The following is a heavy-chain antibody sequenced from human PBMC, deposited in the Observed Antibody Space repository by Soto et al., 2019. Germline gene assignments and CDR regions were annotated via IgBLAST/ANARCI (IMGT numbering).Heavy chain of an antibody. CDR2: IIPIFGTA. V-gene: IGHV1-69*01. CDR3: ARRGYCGSGICSREWFDP. J-gene: IGHJ5*02. D-gene: IGHD2-15*01. Sequence: QVHLVQSGAEVKKPGSSVKVSCKASGGTFSSYPINWLRQAPGQGLEWMGGIIPIFGTANYAQKFQGRVTITADESTSTAYMELSSLRSEDTAVYYCARRGYCGSGICSREWFDPWGQGTLVSVSS. CDR1: GGTFSSYP.